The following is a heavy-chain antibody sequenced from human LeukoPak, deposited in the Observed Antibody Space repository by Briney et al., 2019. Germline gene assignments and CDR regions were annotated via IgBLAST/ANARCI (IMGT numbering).Heavy chain of an antibody. J-gene: IGHJ4*02. V-gene: IGHV3-21*01. D-gene: IGHD6-6*01. Sequence: PGGSLRLSCAASGFTFSSYSMNWVRQAPGKGLEWVSSISSSSSYIYYADSVKGRFTISRDNAKNPLYLQMNSLRAEDTAVYYCARERGAARGGDYWGQGTLVTVSS. CDR3: ARERGAARGGDY. CDR2: ISSSSSYI. CDR1: GFTFSSYS.